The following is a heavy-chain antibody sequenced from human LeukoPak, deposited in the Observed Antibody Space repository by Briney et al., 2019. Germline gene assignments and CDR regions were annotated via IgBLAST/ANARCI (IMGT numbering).Heavy chain of an antibody. CDR2: IHYTGRT. J-gene: IGHJ4*02. Sequence: SQTLSLTCAAAGGSIRSYYWSWVRKPPGKGLQWIEGIHYTGRTNDNPSLKSRVTISVVPSKSQFSLKLSSVTAADTAVYHCARGRGPDYPYYTFDYWGQGTLVTVSS. D-gene: IGHD3-3*01. CDR3: ARGRGPDYPYYTFDY. CDR1: GGSIRSYY. V-gene: IGHV4-59*01.